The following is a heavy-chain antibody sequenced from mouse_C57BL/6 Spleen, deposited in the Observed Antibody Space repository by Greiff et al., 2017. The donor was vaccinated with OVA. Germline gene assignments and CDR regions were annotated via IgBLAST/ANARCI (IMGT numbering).Heavy chain of an antibody. V-gene: IGHV7-3*01. Sequence: EVKLVESGGGLVQPGGSLSLSCAASGFTFTDYYMSWVRQPPGKALEWLGFIRNKANGYTTEYSASVKGRFTISRDNSQSILYLQMNALRAEDSATYYCARYSSYNWYFDVWGTGTTVTVSS. D-gene: IGHD1-1*01. CDR3: ARYSSYNWYFDV. J-gene: IGHJ1*03. CDR1: GFTFTDYY. CDR2: IRNKANGYTT.